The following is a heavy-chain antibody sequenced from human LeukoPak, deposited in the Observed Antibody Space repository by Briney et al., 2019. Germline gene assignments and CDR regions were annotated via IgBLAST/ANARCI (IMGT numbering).Heavy chain of an antibody. CDR1: GFTFSSYG. Sequence: GGSLRLSCAASGFTFSSYGMYWVSQAPGKGLEWVAVIWYDGSNKYYADSVKGRFTISRDNSKNTLYLQMNSLRAEDTAVYYCARDGSSGWYWVDYWGQGTLVTVSS. CDR3: ARDGSSGWYWVDY. V-gene: IGHV3-33*01. J-gene: IGHJ4*02. CDR2: IWYDGSNK. D-gene: IGHD6-19*01.